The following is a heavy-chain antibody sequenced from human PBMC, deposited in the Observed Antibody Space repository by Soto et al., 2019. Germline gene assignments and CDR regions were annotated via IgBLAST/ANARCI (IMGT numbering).Heavy chain of an antibody. D-gene: IGHD2-21*02. V-gene: IGHV4-59*01. Sequence: SETMSGTRTGCGAWTRRYYRRWSRQSPGKGLEWIGYLYNTGSTIYNPSLKSRVTISVDTSKTQFSLQMNSVTAADTAVYYCARDLWGYCGVDCYPLAVWGQGTTVT. CDR3: ARDLWGYCGVDCYPLAV. CDR2: LYNTGST. CDR1: GAWTRRYY. J-gene: IGHJ6*02.